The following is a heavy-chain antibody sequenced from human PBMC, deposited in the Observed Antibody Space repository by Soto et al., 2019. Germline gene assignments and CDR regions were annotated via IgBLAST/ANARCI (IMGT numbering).Heavy chain of an antibody. J-gene: IGHJ4*02. CDR3: ARFPRIALAAFDC. Sequence: EVQLVESGGDLVQPGGSSRLSCAASGFTVTSDYMSWVRQAPGKGLEWVSTIYSGDNTYYADSVKGRFIISRDKSKNTLYLQMNNLRAEDTAVYYCARFPRIALAAFDCWGQGTLVTVSS. CDR2: IYSGDNT. V-gene: IGHV3-66*01. CDR1: GFTVTSDY. D-gene: IGHD6-19*01.